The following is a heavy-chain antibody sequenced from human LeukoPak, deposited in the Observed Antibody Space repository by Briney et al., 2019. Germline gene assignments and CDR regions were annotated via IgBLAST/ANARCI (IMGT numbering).Heavy chain of an antibody. V-gene: IGHV3-21*01. CDR3: ARGYCSSTSCYPYYFDY. CDR1: GFTFRSYS. D-gene: IGHD2-2*01. J-gene: IGHJ4*02. Sequence: GGSLRLSCAASGFTFRSYSMNWVRQALGKGLEWVSSISSSSSYIYYADSVKGRFTISRDNAKNSLYLQMNSLRAEDTAVYYCARGYCSSTSCYPYYFDYWGQGTLVTVSS. CDR2: ISSSSSYI.